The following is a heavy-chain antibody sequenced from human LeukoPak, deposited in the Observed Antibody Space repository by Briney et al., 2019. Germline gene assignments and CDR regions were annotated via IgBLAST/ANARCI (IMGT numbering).Heavy chain of an antibody. CDR1: GFTFSSYA. V-gene: IGHV3-23*01. Sequence: GGSLRLSCAASGFTFSSYAMSWVRQAPGKGPEWVSTISIDGGRTYYADSVKGRFTVSRDTSKNTLYLQMNSLRAEDTAVYYCARKGIGSSRYQNMDVWGKGTTVTVSS. D-gene: IGHD6-25*01. J-gene: IGHJ6*03. CDR2: ISIDGGRT. CDR3: ARKGIGSSRYQNMDV.